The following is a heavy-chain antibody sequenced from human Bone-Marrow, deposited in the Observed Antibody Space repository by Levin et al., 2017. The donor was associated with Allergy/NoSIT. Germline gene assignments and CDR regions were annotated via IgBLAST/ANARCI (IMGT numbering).Heavy chain of an antibody. D-gene: IGHD4-17*01. CDR1: GYTFTGYY. CDR2: INPNSGGT. V-gene: IGHV1-2*06. J-gene: IGHJ1*01. Sequence: ASVKVSCKASGYTFTGYYMHWVRQAPGQGLEWMGRINPNSGGTNYAQKFQGRVTMTRDTSISTAYMELSRLRSDDTAVYYCARESGTVTTPGYFQHWGQGTLVTVSS. CDR3: ARESGTVTTPGYFQH.